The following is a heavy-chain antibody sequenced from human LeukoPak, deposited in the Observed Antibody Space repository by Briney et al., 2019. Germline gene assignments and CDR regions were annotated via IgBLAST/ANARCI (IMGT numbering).Heavy chain of an antibody. Sequence: SGGSLRLSCAASGFTFSSYAMSWVRQTPGKGLEWVSAISGSGGSPYYADSVNGRFTISRDNSKNTLYLQMNSLRAEDTALYYCAKDQALSLSSSRALDYWGQGTLVTVSS. CDR2: ISGSGGSP. CDR1: GFTFSSYA. D-gene: IGHD2-2*01. J-gene: IGHJ4*02. CDR3: AKDQALSLSSSRALDY. V-gene: IGHV3-23*01.